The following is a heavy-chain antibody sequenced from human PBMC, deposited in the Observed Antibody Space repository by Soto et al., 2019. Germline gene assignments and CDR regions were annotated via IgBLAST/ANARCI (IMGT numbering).Heavy chain of an antibody. CDR3: ARDGSGDIVVVPAAIRSPPDN. J-gene: IGHJ4*02. Sequence: GSLRLSCAASGFTFSDYYMSWIRQAPGKGLEWVSYISSSSSYTNYADSVKGRFTISRDNAKNSLYLQMNSLRAEDTAVYYYARDGSGDIVVVPAAIRSPPDNWGQGTLVTVSS. D-gene: IGHD2-2*02. CDR1: GFTFSDYY. CDR2: ISSSSSYT. V-gene: IGHV3-11*06.